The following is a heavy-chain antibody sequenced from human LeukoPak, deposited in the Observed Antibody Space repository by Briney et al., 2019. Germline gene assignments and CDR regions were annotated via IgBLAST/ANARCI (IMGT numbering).Heavy chain of an antibody. J-gene: IGHJ6*03. CDR3: AFGLGYYHYMDV. D-gene: IGHD3-10*01. CDR1: GGTFSSYG. Sequence: SVKVSCKASGGTFSSYGISWVRQAPGQGLEWMGRIIPIFDTANYAQKFQGRVTITTDESTSTAYMELSSLRSEDTAVYYCAFGLGYYHYMDVWGKGTTVTVSS. CDR2: IIPIFDTA. V-gene: IGHV1-69*05.